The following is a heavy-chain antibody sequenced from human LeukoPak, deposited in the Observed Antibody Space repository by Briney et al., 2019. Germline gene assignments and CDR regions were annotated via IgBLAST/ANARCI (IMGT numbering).Heavy chain of an antibody. CDR2: IYNSGSA. CDR3: ARGRGL. CDR1: GGSVSSDSHY. J-gene: IGHJ4*02. Sequence: NSSETLSLTCTVSGGSVSSDSHYWSWIRQPPGKGLEWIGWIYNSGSANYNPSLKSRVTISVDTSKNQSSLKLSSVTAADTAVYYCARGRGLWGQGTLVTVSS. V-gene: IGHV4-61*01. D-gene: IGHD3-10*01.